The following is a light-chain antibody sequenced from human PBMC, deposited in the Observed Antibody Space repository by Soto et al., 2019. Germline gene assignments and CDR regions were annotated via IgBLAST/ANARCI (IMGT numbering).Light chain of an antibody. J-gene: IGKJ4*01. CDR1: QHIMND. V-gene: IGKV1-27*01. CDR2: AAS. Sequence: DFQLAQSPSSLSPSVGDRVTITCRASQHIMNDLAWYQQKPGKPPRLLISAASTLQSGVPSRFSASGFGTEFTLTISSLQPEDAATYYCHKYNILPPTFGGGTKVDIK. CDR3: HKYNILPPT.